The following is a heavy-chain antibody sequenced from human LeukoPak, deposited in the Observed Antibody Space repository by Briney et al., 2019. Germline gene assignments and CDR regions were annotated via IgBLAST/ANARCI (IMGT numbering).Heavy chain of an antibody. CDR3: ARHELYYYDSSGYYPPLVDY. J-gene: IGHJ4*02. V-gene: IGHV4-39*01. D-gene: IGHD3-22*01. Sequence: SETLSLTCTVSGGSISSSSYYWGWIRQPPGKGLEWIGSIYYSGSTYYNPSLKSRVTISVDTSKNQFSLKLSSVTAADTAVYYCARHELYYYDSSGYYPPLVDYWGQGTLVTVSS. CDR1: GGSISSSSYY. CDR2: IYYSGST.